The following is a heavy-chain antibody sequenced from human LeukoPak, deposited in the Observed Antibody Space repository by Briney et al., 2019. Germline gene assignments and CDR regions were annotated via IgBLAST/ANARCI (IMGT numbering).Heavy chain of an antibody. J-gene: IGHJ4*02. CDR2: IYYSGST. D-gene: IGHD2-8*02. Sequence: PSETLSLTCTVSGGSISSYYWSWIRQPPGKGLEWVGYIYYSGSTSYNPSLKSRVTISVDTSKNQFSLKLSSVTAADTAVYYCARDQVECTGGTCQSRVGFDFWGQGTLVTVSS. V-gene: IGHV4-59*01. CDR3: ARDQVECTGGTCQSRVGFDF. CDR1: GGSISSYY.